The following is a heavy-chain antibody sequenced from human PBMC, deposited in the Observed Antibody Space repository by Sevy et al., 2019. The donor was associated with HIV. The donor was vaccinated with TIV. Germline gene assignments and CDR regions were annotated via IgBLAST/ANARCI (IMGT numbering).Heavy chain of an antibody. CDR1: GFTFSSYA. V-gene: IGHV3-23*01. D-gene: IGHD2-2*01. CDR2: ISGSGGST. J-gene: IGHJ6*02. Sequence: GGSLRLSCAASGFTFSSYAMSWVRQAPGKGLEWVSAISGSGGSTYYADSVKGRFTISRDKSKNTLSLQMNSLRAEDTAVYYCARDKVGAGRSGYGMDVWGQGTTVTVSS. CDR3: ARDKVGAGRSGYGMDV.